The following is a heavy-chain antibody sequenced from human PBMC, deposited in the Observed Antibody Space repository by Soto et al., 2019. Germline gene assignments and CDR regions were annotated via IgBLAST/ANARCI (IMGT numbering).Heavy chain of an antibody. V-gene: IGHV4-30-4*08. D-gene: IGHD2-15*01. J-gene: IGHJ5*01. Sequence: PSETLSLTCSVSGDSISTVDYFWAWIRQPPGQALEYIGYIYNSATTDYNPSFESRVAISLDTSKSQFSLNVTSVTAADTAVYFCARGRYCLTGRCFPNWFDSWGQGTLVTVSS. CDR3: ARGRYCLTGRCFPNWFDS. CDR2: IYNSATT. CDR1: GDSISTVDYF.